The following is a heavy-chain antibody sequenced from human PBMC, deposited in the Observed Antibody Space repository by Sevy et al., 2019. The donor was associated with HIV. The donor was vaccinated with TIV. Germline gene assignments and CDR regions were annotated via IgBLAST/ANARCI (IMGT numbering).Heavy chain of an antibody. D-gene: IGHD3-22*01. V-gene: IGHV1-2*02. CDR3: ASLSGYYYDSSRYYNTDAFDI. CDR1: GYTFTDYF. CDR2: INPNSGGT. J-gene: IGHJ3*02. Sequence: ASVKVSCKASGYTFTDYFMHWVRQAPGQGLESMGWINPNSGGTNYAQRFRGRVTMTRDTSISTAYMELSRLRSDDTAVYYCASLSGYYYDSSRYYNTDAFDIWGQWTMVTVS.